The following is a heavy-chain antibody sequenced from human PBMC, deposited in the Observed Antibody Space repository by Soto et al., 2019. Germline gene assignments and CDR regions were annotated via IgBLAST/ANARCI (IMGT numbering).Heavy chain of an antibody. J-gene: IGHJ4*02. CDR1: GFTLSSYA. CDR2: ISYDGSDK. D-gene: IGHD3-22*01. Sequence: GGALRLYTATSGFTLSSYAMHWVCHSSGKEQVWVALISYDGSDKDYADSVKGRFTISRDNSRNTLFLQMNSLRAEDTAVYYCARDYYKYYDSSGYYRSPAYWGQGTLVTVSS. CDR3: ARDYYKYYDSSGYYRSPAY. V-gene: IGHV3-30-3*01.